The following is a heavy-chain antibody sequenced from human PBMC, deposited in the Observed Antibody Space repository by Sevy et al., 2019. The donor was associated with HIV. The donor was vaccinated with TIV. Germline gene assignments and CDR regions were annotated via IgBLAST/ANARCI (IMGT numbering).Heavy chain of an antibody. Sequence: GSLRLSCAASGFTFSSYWMHWVRQAPGKGPVWVSGVNSDGSSTNYADSVKGRFTMSRDSAKNTLYLQMNSLRAEDTAVYFCVASNTWQDYWGQGTLVTVSS. D-gene: IGHD6-6*01. CDR3: VASNTWQDY. CDR1: GFTFSSYW. V-gene: IGHV3-74*01. J-gene: IGHJ4*02. CDR2: VNSDGSST.